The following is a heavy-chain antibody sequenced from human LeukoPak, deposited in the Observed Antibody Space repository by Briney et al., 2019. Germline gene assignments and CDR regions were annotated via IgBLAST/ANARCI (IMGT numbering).Heavy chain of an antibody. D-gene: IGHD6-6*01. CDR1: VYTFTIYG. V-gene: IGHV1-18*01. CDR2: ISAYNGNT. Sequence: ASVKLSCKASVYTFTIYGISWVRQAPGQGLEWMGWISAYNGNTNYAQKLHGRVTMTTDTSTSTAYMELRSLRSDDTAVYYCARDRRYSSSSNSYYYYGMDVWGQGTTVTVSS. J-gene: IGHJ6*02. CDR3: ARDRRYSSSSNSYYYYGMDV.